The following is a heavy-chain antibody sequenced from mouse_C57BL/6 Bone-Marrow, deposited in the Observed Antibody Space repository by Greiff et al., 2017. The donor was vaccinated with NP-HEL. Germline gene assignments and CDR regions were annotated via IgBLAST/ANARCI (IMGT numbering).Heavy chain of an antibody. J-gene: IGHJ2*01. CDR2: INPGSGGT. V-gene: IGHV1-54*01. CDR1: GYAFTNYL. CDR3: ARRNWDGGDY. Sequence: QVQLQQSGAELVRPGTSVKVSCKASGYAFTNYLIEWVKQRPGQGLEWIGVINPGSGGTNYNEKFKGKATLTADKSSSTAYMQLSSLTSEDSAVYFCARRNWDGGDYWGQGTTLTVSS. D-gene: IGHD4-1*01.